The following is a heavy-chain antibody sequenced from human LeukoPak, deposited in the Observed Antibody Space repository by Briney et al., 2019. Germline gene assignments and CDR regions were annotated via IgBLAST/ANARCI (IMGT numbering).Heavy chain of an antibody. D-gene: IGHD3-22*01. V-gene: IGHV3-20*04. CDR1: GFTLDDYG. Sequence: PGGSLRLSCAASGFTLDDYGMSWVRQAPGKGLEWVSGINWNGGGTGYADSVKGRFTISRDNAKNSLYLQMNSLRAEDTALYYCARYLCDSSESCRYNWFDRWGQGTLVTVSS. CDR2: INWNGGGT. CDR3: ARYLCDSSESCRYNWFDR. J-gene: IGHJ5*02.